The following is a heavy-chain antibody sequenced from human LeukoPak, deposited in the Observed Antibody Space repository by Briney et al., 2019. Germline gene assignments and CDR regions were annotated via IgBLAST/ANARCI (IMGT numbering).Heavy chain of an antibody. D-gene: IGHD6-13*01. CDR3: ARDPEVSTWYDSYFDY. CDR2: INTNTGNP. V-gene: IGHV7-4-1*02. Sequence: ASVKVSCKASRGTFSSYTISWVRQAPGQGLEWMGWINTNTGNPTYAQGFTGRFVFSLDTSVSTAYLQISSLKAEDTAVYYCARDPEVSTWYDSYFDYWGQGTLVTVSS. J-gene: IGHJ4*02. CDR1: RGTFSSYT.